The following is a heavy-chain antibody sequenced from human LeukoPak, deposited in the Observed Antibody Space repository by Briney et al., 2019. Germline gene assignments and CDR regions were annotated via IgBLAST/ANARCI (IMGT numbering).Heavy chain of an antibody. CDR1: GFTFSSYS. Sequence: QAGGSLRLSCAVAGFTFSSYSMNWVRQTPGKGLEWVSGISGSGGSTYYADSVKGRFSISRDNSKNTVHLQMNSLRAEDTAVYYCAKGYRSASHWGQGTLVTVSS. D-gene: IGHD6-25*01. CDR3: AKGYRSASH. J-gene: IGHJ4*02. V-gene: IGHV3-23*01. CDR2: ISGSGGST.